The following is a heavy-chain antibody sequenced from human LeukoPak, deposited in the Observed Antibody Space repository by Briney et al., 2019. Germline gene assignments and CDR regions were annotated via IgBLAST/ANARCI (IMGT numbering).Heavy chain of an antibody. CDR3: AKVTSGYSNWFDP. V-gene: IGHV3-23*01. CDR2: ISGSGGST. D-gene: IGHD3-3*01. J-gene: IGHJ5*02. Sequence: PGGSLRLSCTASGFTFSNYAMSWVRQAPGKGLEWVSAISGSGGSTYYADSVKGRFTISRDNSKNTLYLQMNSLRAEDTAVYYCAKVTSGYSNWFDPWGQGTLVTVSS. CDR1: GFTFSNYA.